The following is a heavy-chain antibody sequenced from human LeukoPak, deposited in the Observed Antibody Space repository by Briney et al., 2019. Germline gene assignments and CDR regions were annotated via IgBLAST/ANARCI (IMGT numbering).Heavy chain of an antibody. CDR2: INHSGST. CDR1: GGSFSGYY. Sequence: SETLSLTCAVYGGSFSGYYWSWIRQPPGKGLEWIGEINHSGSTNYNPSLKSRVTISADTSKNQFSLKLSSVTAADTAVYYCATLKPNDYGDYYYFDYWGQGTLVTVSS. CDR3: ATLKPNDYGDYYYFDY. V-gene: IGHV4-34*01. D-gene: IGHD4-17*01. J-gene: IGHJ4*02.